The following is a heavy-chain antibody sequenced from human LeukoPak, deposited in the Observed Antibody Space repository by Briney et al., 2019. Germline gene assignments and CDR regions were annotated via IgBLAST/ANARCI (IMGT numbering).Heavy chain of an antibody. Sequence: ASVKVSCKASGYTLANFGLIWVRQVPGQGLEWMGWISPENGDTNYAQTFQDRVTMTTDTSTNTAYMELRSLTSDDTAVYFCARVFGYYYFYMDVWGEGTTVIISS. CDR3: ARVFGYYYFYMDV. CDR1: GYTLANFG. V-gene: IGHV1-18*01. CDR2: ISPENGDT. D-gene: IGHD3/OR15-3a*01. J-gene: IGHJ6*03.